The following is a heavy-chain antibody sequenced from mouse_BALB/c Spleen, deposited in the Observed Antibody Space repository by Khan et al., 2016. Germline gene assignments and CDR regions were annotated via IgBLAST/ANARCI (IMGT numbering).Heavy chain of an antibody. J-gene: IGHJ4*01. V-gene: IGHV2-9*02. CDR3: ASSGGAMDY. Sequence: QVQLQQSGPGLVAPSQSLSITCTVSGFSLTSYGVYWVRQPPGKGLEWLGVIWAGGSTNYNSTLMSRLIISKDNSMSQVFLKMISSQTDDTARYYCASSGGAMDYWGQGTSVTVSS. CDR1: GFSLTSYG. CDR2: IWAGGST.